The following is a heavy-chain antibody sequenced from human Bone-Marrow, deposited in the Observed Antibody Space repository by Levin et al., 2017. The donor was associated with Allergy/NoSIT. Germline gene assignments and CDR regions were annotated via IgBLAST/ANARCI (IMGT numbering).Heavy chain of an antibody. V-gene: IGHV3-23*01. CDR2: ISGDRANI. J-gene: IGHJ4*02. D-gene: IGHD2-8*01. CDR1: GFTFSSYA. CDR3: ANSHRPPGVFFGY. Sequence: PGGSLRLSCAASGFTFSSYAMSWVRQAPEKGLEWVSVISGDRANIYYADSVKGRFTISRDNSKNTLYLEMNSLRAEDTAVYYCANSHRPPGVFFGYWGQGTLVTVS.